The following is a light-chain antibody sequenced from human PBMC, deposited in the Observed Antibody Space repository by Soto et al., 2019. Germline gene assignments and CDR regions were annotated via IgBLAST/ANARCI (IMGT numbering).Light chain of an antibody. V-gene: IGKV1-5*01. CDR3: QQYNSYSWT. CDR1: QSISTW. J-gene: IGKJ1*01. Sequence: DIQMTQSPSTLSATVGDRVTITCRASQSISTWLAWYQQKPGEAPQLLIFDASNLESGVPSRFSGSGSGTEFTLTISSLQPDDFATYYCQQYNSYSWTFGQGTKVDIK. CDR2: DAS.